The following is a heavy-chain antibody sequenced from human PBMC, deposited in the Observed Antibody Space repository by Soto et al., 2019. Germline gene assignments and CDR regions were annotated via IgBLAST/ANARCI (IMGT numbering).Heavy chain of an antibody. Sequence: QVQLQESGPGLVKPSGTLSLTCAVSGGSISSSNWWSWVRQPPGKGLEWIGEIYHSGSTNYNPSLKSRVTISVDKSKNQFSLKLSSVTAADTAVYYCARHEYAASSSWYDWFDPWGQGTLVTVSS. J-gene: IGHJ5*02. D-gene: IGHD6-13*01. CDR2: IYHSGST. V-gene: IGHV4-4*02. CDR1: GGSISSSNW. CDR3: ARHEYAASSSWYDWFDP.